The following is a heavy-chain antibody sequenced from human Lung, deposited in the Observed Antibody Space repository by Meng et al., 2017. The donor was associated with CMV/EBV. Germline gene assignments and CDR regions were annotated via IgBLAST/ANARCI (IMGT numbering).Heavy chain of an antibody. J-gene: IGHJ4*02. CDR1: GFSFDDYA. Sequence: GGSXRLXCAASGFSFDDYAMHWVRQAPGKGLEWVSLITWDGISTYYADSVKGRFTISRDNSKNFLYLEMHSLRAEDSAFYYCAKDNDYDSSGYYFDYWGQGXLVTVSS. CDR2: ITWDGIST. D-gene: IGHD3-22*01. V-gene: IGHV3-43D*04. CDR3: AKDNDYDSSGYYFDY.